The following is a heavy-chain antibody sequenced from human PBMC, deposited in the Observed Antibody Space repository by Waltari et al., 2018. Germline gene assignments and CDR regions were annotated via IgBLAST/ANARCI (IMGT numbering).Heavy chain of an antibody. D-gene: IGHD2-15*01. V-gene: IGHV4-4*02. Sequence: QLKLQESGPGLVKPSGTLSLTCGASGDSVTSTYWWSGVRQYPGKGLEWIGQVHGSGRTNYNPSFASRVTMSLDTSNNHISLSVTSATAADTAVYYCARDRGRGLYLDSWGPGTQVTVSP. CDR1: GDSVTSTYW. CDR3: ARDRGRGLYLDS. J-gene: IGHJ4*02. CDR2: VHGSGRT.